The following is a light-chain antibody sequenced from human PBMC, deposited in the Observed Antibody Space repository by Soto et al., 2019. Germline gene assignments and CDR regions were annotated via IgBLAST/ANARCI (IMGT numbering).Light chain of an antibody. CDR2: KAS. Sequence: DIQMTQSPSTLSASVGDRVTITCRATHSVDTCLAWYQHKPGKAPHLLIYKASSLETGVPSRFSGSGSVTEFTLTISSLQPDDFATYYCHQFYRYPWTFGQGTKVEIK. CDR1: HSVDTC. J-gene: IGKJ1*01. CDR3: HQFYRYPWT. V-gene: IGKV1-5*03.